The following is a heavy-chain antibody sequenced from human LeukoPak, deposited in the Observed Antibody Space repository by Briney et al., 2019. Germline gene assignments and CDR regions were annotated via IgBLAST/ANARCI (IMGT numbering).Heavy chain of an antibody. CDR2: IYTSGST. CDR1: GGSISGHY. CDR3: ARVLSGYEGSYYYYMDV. V-gene: IGHV4-4*07. D-gene: IGHD5-12*01. Sequence: SETLSLTCTGSGGSISGHYWSWIRQPAGKRLEWIGRIYTSGSTNFNPSLKTRVTMSIDRSKNQFSLNLTSVTAADTAVYYCARVLSGYEGSYYYYMDVWGKGTTVTISS. J-gene: IGHJ6*03.